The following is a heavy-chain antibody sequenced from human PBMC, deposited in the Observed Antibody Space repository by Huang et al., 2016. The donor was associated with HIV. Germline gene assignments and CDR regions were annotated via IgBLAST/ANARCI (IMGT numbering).Heavy chain of an antibody. CDR2: IYWDDDK. D-gene: IGHD2-15*01. V-gene: IGHV2-5*02. CDR1: GFSLNTSGVG. J-gene: IGHJ4*02. Sequence: QITLKESGPTLVKPTQTLTLACTFSGFSLNTSGVGVAWIRQPPGKALEWIALIYWDDDKRDRPSLKSRLTSSKDPSNNQVVLTMTNMDPVDTASYFCAHIGDIFAAYSPEYFDYWGQGALVTVSS. CDR3: AHIGDIFAAYSPEYFDY.